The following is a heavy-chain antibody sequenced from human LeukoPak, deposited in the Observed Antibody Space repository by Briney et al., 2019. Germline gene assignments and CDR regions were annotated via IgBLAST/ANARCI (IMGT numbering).Heavy chain of an antibody. V-gene: IGHV3-33*01. J-gene: IGHJ3*02. CDR2: IWYDGSNK. CDR3: ARGAYGSGTHHDFDI. Sequence: GGSLRLSCAASGFTFSSYGMHWVRQAPGKGLEWVAVIWYDGSNKYYVDSVKGRFTISRDNSKNTLYLQMNSLRAEDTAVYYCARGAYGSGTHHDFDIWGQGTMVTVSS. D-gene: IGHD3-10*01. CDR1: GFTFSSYG.